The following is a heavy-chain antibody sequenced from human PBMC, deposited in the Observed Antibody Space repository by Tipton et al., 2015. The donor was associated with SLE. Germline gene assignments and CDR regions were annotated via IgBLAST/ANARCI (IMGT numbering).Heavy chain of an antibody. CDR2: IHPRGNT. J-gene: IGHJ4*02. D-gene: IGHD6-19*01. CDR3: AREGYSSGWEGDFDY. V-gene: IGHV4-61*02. Sequence: TLSLTCSVSGGSITSGDYSWTWIRQPAGKGLEWIGRIHPRGNTNYNPSLRSRVIISVDTSKNQFSLKLRSVTAADTAVYYCAREGYSSGWEGDFDYWGQGTPVTVSS. CDR1: GGSITSGDYS.